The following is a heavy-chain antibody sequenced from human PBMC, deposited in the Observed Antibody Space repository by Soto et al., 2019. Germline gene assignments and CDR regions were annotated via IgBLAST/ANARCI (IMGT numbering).Heavy chain of an antibody. J-gene: IGHJ6*03. D-gene: IGHD3-10*01. CDR1: GGSISSSSYY. Sequence: SETLSLTCTVSGGSISSSSYYWGWIRQPPGKGLEWIGSIYYSGSSYYNPSLKGRVTLPVDTSENKFSLRLSSVTAADTAVYCCATITRAYYMDVWGKGTTVTVSS. CDR3: ATITRAYYMDV. V-gene: IGHV4-39*01. CDR2: IYYSGSS.